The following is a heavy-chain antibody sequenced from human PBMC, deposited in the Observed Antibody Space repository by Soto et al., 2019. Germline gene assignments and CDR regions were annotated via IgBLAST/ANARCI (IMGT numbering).Heavy chain of an antibody. V-gene: IGHV4-39*02. CDR1: GGSISSSNYY. D-gene: IGHD6-6*01. CDR3: ANELGNVARPFDY. J-gene: IGHJ4*02. Sequence: TLSLTCTVSGGSISSSNYYWGWIRQPPGKGLEWIGTISYAGTTYYNPSLKSRVAVSADTSNNHFSLKLTSVTAADTAVYYCANELGNVARPFDYWGQGTLVTVSS. CDR2: ISYAGTT.